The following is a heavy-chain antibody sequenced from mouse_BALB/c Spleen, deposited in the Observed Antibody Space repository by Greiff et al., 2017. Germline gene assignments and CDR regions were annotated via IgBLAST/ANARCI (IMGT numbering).Heavy chain of an antibody. CDR1: GFSLTSYG. V-gene: IGHV2-9*02. D-gene: IGHD2-1*01. J-gene: IGHJ3*01. CDR2: IWAGGST. Sequence: VKLMESGPGLVAPSQSLSITCTVSGFSLTSYGVHWVRQPPGKGLEWLGVIWAGGSTNYNSALMSRLSISKDNSKSQVFLKMNSLQTDDTAMYYCAREDYGRGFAYWGQGTLVTVSA. CDR3: AREDYGRGFAY.